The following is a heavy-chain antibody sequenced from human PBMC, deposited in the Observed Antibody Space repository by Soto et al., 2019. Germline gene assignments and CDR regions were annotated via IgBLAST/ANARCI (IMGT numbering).Heavy chain of an antibody. V-gene: IGHV2-5*02. CDR3: AHTRHSSSWYFDYYYYMDV. Sequence: QITLKESGPTLVKPTQTLTLTCTFSGFSLSTSGVGVGWIRQPPGKALEWLALIYWDDDKRYSPSLKSRLTITMDTSKNQVVLTMTNMDPVDTATYYCAHTRHSSSWYFDYYYYMDVWGKGTTVTVSS. CDR1: GFSLSTSGVG. CDR2: IYWDDDK. D-gene: IGHD6-13*01. J-gene: IGHJ6*03.